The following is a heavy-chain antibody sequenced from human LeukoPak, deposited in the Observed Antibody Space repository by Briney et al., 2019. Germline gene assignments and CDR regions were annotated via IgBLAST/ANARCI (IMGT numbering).Heavy chain of an antibody. CDR3: TRPPAGY. CDR2: IRSKANSYAT. CDR1: GFTFSGSA. D-gene: IGHD3-10*01. J-gene: IGHJ4*02. Sequence: GGSLKLSCAASGFTFSGSAMHRVRQASGKGLEWVGRIRSKANSYATAYAASVKGRFTISRDDSKNTAYLQMNSLKTEDTAVYYCTRPPAGYWGQGTLVTVSS. V-gene: IGHV3-73*01.